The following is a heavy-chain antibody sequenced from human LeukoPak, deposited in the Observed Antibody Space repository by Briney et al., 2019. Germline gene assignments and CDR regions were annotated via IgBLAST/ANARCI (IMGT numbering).Heavy chain of an antibody. CDR2: MFPDGRT. D-gene: IGHD4-17*01. V-gene: IGHV3-53*01. Sequence: PGGSLRLSCAVSGFSVNDNYMSWVRQAPGKGLQWVSVMFPDGRTYYADSVKGRFTISRDLARNTLLLQMHSLRADDTAVHYCARTNPVYGDYDYWGQVTLVTVSS. CDR3: ARTNPVYGDYDY. J-gene: IGHJ4*02. CDR1: GFSVNDNY.